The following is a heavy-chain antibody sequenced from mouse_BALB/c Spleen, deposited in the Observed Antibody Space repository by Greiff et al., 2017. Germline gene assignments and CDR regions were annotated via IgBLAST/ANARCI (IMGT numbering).Heavy chain of an antibody. CDR1: GYTFTSYV. D-gene: IGHD3-1*01. CDR3: AAFSVFDAMDY. CDR2: INPYNDGT. Sequence: EVQLQQSGPELVKPGASVKMSCKASGYTFTSYVMHWVKQKPGQGLEWIGYINPYNDGTKYNEKFKGKATLTSDKSSSTAFMHLNSLTSEDSAVYYCAAFSVFDAMDYWGQGTSVTVSS. J-gene: IGHJ4*01. V-gene: IGHV1-14*01.